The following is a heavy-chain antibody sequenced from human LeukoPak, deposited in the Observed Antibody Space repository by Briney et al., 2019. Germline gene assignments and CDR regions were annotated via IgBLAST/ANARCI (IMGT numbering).Heavy chain of an antibody. CDR1: GFTVSSNY. Sequence: GGSLRLSCAASGFTVSSNYMSWVRQAPGKGLEWVSVIYSGGSTYYADSVKGRFTISRDNSKNTLYLQMNSLRAEDTAVYYCARGMTVTTSPFDYWGQGTLVTVSS. CDR2: IYSGGST. V-gene: IGHV3-66*01. J-gene: IGHJ4*02. CDR3: ARGMTVTTSPFDY. D-gene: IGHD4-17*01.